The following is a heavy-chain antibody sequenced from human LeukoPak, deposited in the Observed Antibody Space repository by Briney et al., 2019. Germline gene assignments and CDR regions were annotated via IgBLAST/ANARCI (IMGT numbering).Heavy chain of an antibody. CDR1: GGTFSSYA. Sequence: GSSVKVSCKASGGTFSSYAISWVRQAPGQGLEWMGGIIPIFGTADYAQKFQGRVTITADESTSTAYMELSSLRSEDTAVYYCARGDSSGWYFLDYWGQGTLVTVSS. D-gene: IGHD6-19*01. CDR3: ARGDSSGWYFLDY. J-gene: IGHJ4*02. V-gene: IGHV1-69*01. CDR2: IIPIFGTA.